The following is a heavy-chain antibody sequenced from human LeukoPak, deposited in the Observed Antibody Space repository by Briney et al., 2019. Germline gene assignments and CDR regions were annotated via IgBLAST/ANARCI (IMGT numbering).Heavy chain of an antibody. J-gene: IGHJ4*02. CDR2: INPSGGST. V-gene: IGHV1-46*01. CDR3: AKVLNPYDSSGTDMGFDY. D-gene: IGHD3-22*01. CDR1: GYTFTSYY. Sequence: ASVKVSCKASGYTFTSYYMHWVRQAPGQGLEWMGIINPSGGSTSYAQKFQGRVTMTRNTSISTAYMELSSLRSEDTAVYYCAKVLNPYDSSGTDMGFDYWGQGTLVTVSS.